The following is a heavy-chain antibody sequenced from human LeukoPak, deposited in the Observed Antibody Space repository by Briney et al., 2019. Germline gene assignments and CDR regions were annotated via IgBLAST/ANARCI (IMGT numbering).Heavy chain of an antibody. CDR3: ASLRRYYYGSGSYR. CDR2: INHSGST. Sequence: SGTLSLTCAVYGGSFSGYYWSWIRQPPGKGLEWIGEINHSGSTNYNPSLKSRVTISVDTSKNQFSLKLSSVTAADTAVYYCASLRRYYYGSGSYRWGQGTLVTVSS. J-gene: IGHJ4*02. D-gene: IGHD3-10*01. V-gene: IGHV4-34*01. CDR1: GGSFSGYY.